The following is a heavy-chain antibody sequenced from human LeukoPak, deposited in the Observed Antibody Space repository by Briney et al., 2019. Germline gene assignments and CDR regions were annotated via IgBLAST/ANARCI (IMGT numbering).Heavy chain of an antibody. Sequence: TGGSLRLSCAAPGFTFSSYWMHWVRQAPGKGLVWVSRIKSDGSTRYADSVKGRFTISRDNAKNTVSLQMTSLRAEDTGVYYCARAPSEIGGYYPEYFRHWGQGTLVIVSS. CDR1: GFTFSSYW. CDR3: ARAPSEIGGYYPEYFRH. J-gene: IGHJ1*01. CDR2: IKSDGST. V-gene: IGHV3-74*01. D-gene: IGHD3-22*01.